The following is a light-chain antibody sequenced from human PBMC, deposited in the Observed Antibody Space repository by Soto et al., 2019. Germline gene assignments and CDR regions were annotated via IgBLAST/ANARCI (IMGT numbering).Light chain of an antibody. CDR2: EAT. CDR3: CSYVGSSTLL. Sequence: QSVLTQPASVSGSPGQSITISCTGTSSDVGSYNLVSWYQLHPGTAPKLMIYEATKRPSGVSNRFSGSKSGNTASLTISGLQAEDEADYYCCSYVGSSTLLFGGGTKLTVL. V-gene: IGLV2-23*01. CDR1: SSDVGSYNL. J-gene: IGLJ2*01.